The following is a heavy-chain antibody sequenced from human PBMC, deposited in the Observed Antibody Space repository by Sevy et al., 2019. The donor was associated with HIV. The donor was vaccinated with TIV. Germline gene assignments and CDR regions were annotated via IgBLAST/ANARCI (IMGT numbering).Heavy chain of an antibody. V-gene: IGHV3-64*01. CDR2: ISSNGGST. CDR1: GFTFSSYA. CDR3: ARTVDYGGTRYACDI. Sequence: GGSLRLSCAASGFTFSSYAMHWVRQAPGKGLEYVSAISSNGGSTYYANSVKGRFTISRDNSKNTLYLQMGSLRAEDMAVYYCARTVDYGGTRYACDIWGQGTMVTVSS. J-gene: IGHJ3*02. D-gene: IGHD3-16*01.